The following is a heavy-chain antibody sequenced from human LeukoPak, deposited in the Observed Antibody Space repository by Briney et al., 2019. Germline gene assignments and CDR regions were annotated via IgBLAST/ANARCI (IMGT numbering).Heavy chain of an antibody. CDR1: GYRFTSYW. CDR3: AGGGSGSYYDY. D-gene: IGHD3-10*01. V-gene: IGHV5-51*01. CDR2: IYPGDSDT. J-gene: IGHJ4*02. Sequence: GESLQISCKGSGYRFTSYWIGWVRQMPGKGLEWMGIIYPGDSDTRNSPSFQGQVTISADKSINTAYLQWSSLQASDSALYYCAGGGSGSYYDYWGQGTLVTVSS.